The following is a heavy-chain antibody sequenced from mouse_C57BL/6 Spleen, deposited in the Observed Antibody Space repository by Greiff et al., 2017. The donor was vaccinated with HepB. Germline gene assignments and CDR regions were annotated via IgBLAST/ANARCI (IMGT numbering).Heavy chain of an antibody. CDR3: ARSAHYYYGSSYPFDY. CDR1: GYTFTSYW. V-gene: IGHV1-55*01. CDR2: IYPGSGST. J-gene: IGHJ2*01. Sequence: VQLQQPGAELVKPGASVKMSCKASGYTFTSYWITWVKQRPGQGLEWIGDIYPGSGSTNYNEKFKSKATLTVDTSSSTAYMQLSSLTSEDSAVYYCARSAHYYYGSSYPFDYWGQGTTLTVSS. D-gene: IGHD1-1*01.